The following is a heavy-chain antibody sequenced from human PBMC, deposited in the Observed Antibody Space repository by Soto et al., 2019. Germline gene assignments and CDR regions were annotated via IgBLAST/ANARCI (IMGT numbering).Heavy chain of an antibody. CDR1: GDTFNSYA. V-gene: IGHV1-69*12. D-gene: IGHD6-13*01. J-gene: IGHJ4*02. Sequence: QVQLMQSGAEVKKPGSSVKVSCKASGDTFNSYAVNWVRQAPGQGLEWMGGIIPIFGAANYAQKFQGRVTITADESTSTVDMELRSLRSDDTAVCYCARELRITTAGPRPYDYWGQGTLVTVSS. CDR3: ARELRITTAGPRPYDY. CDR2: IIPIFGAA.